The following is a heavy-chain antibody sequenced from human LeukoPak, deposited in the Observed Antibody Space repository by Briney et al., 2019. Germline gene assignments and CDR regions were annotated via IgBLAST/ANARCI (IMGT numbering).Heavy chain of an antibody. V-gene: IGHV3-15*01. CDR3: TTAARGLASDY. D-gene: IGHD6-19*01. CDR2: IKSKTDGGTS. Sequence: GGSLRLSCAASVFTFTNASTNWVREAPGKGLERVGRIKSKTDGGTSDCAAPLKGRCNISRDDSINTLYLQMSSLKTEDTAIYYCTTAARGLASDYWGQGTLVTVSS. CDR1: VFTFTNAS. J-gene: IGHJ4*02.